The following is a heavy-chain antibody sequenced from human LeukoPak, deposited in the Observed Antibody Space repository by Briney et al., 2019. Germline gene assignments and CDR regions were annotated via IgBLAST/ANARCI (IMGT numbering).Heavy chain of an antibody. J-gene: IGHJ4*02. CDR3: AKAGIAVPATPEY. D-gene: IGHD6-19*01. Sequence: EGSLRLSCAASGFTFSSYAMNWVRQAPGKGLEWVSVISSSGGTTYYSDSVKGRFIISRDNSKNTLYLQMNSLRAEDTAVYYCAKAGIAVPATPEYCGQGTQVTVSS. CDR2: ISSSGGTT. V-gene: IGHV3-23*01. CDR1: GFTFSSYA.